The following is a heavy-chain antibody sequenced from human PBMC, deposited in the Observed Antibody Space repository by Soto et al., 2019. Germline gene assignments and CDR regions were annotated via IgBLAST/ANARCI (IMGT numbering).Heavy chain of an antibody. V-gene: IGHV1-69*01. CDR3: ASGTITGLYSYPMDV. CDR1: GGAFNSFS. J-gene: IGHJ6*02. Sequence: QVQLVQSGTEVKKPGSSVKVSCKASGGAFNSFSISWVRQAPGQGLEWMGGIIPIFDTSYYTQKFQGRISITADESTSTAYMELSSLRSEDTAVYYCASGTITGLYSYPMDVWGQGTTVTVSS. CDR2: IIPIFDTS. D-gene: IGHD1-20*01.